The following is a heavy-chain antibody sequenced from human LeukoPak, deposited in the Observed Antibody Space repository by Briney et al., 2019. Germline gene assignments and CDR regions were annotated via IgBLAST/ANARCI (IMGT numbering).Heavy chain of an antibody. CDR2: ISGSGGST. V-gene: IGHV3-23*01. D-gene: IGHD6-19*01. Sequence: GGSLRLSCAASGFTFSSYAMSWVRQAPGKGLEWVSAISGSGGSTYYADSVKGRFTISRDNSKNTLYLQMNSLRAEDTAVYYCAKVIAVAGTLNWFDPWGQGTLVTVSS. CDR3: AKVIAVAGTLNWFDP. CDR1: GFTFSSYA. J-gene: IGHJ5*02.